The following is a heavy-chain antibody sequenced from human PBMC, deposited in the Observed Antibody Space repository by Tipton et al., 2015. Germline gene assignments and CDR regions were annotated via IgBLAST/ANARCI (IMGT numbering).Heavy chain of an antibody. Sequence: SLRLSCAASGFNFRNFWMHWVRQAPGKGLEWVSHINGDGTSMRYADSVQGRITVSRDNAKNTLYLQMHSLRAEDTAVYYCARVSVPATTVFDYWGQGTLVTVST. CDR2: INGDGTSM. CDR1: GFNFRNFW. D-gene: IGHD2-2*01. V-gene: IGHV3-74*01. J-gene: IGHJ4*02. CDR3: ARVSVPATTVFDY.